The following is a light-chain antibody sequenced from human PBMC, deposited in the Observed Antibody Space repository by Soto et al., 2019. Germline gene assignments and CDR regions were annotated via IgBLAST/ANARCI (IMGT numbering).Light chain of an antibody. Sequence: SYELTQPPSVSVAPGQTARITGGGKNIGSKIVHWYQQKQGQAPVVVVYDDRDRPSGIPDRFSGSNSGNTATRTISSVEAGDEADYYCQLWDSSSDHVVFGGGTKLTVL. J-gene: IGLJ2*01. CDR3: QLWDSSSDHVV. CDR1: NIGSKI. V-gene: IGLV3-21*02. CDR2: DDR.